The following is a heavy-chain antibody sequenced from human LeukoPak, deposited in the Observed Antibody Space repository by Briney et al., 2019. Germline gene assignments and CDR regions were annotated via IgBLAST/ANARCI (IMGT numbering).Heavy chain of an antibody. D-gene: IGHD6-19*01. Sequence: GEALKISCRGSGYSFTSYWIGWVRQMPGKGLEWMGIIYPGDSDTRYSPSFQGQVTISADKSISTAYLQWSSLKASDTAMYYCARVIAVAGTAFDYWGQGTLVTVSS. CDR3: ARVIAVAGTAFDY. J-gene: IGHJ4*02. CDR2: IYPGDSDT. CDR1: GYSFTSYW. V-gene: IGHV5-51*01.